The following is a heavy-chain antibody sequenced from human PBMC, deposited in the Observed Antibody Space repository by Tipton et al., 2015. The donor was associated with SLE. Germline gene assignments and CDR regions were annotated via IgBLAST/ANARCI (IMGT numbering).Heavy chain of an antibody. CDR2: ISSSGSTI. Sequence: SLRLSCVASGFTFSSYEMNWVRQAPGKGLEWVSYISSSGSTIYYADSVRGRFTISRDNAKNPLFLQMNSLRAEDTAVYYCARGGKWRVGATRGYYAMDVWGQGTTVTVSS. V-gene: IGHV3-48*03. CDR3: ARGGKWRVGATRGYYAMDV. D-gene: IGHD1-26*01. J-gene: IGHJ6*02. CDR1: GFTFSSYE.